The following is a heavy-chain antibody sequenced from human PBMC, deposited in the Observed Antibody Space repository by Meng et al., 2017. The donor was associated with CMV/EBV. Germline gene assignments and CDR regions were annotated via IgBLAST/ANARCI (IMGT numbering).Heavy chain of an antibody. CDR3: AHRRSEYYYYGMDV. J-gene: IGHJ6*02. CDR2: IYLNDDK. D-gene: IGHD1-26*01. CDR1: GFPLSTSGVG. Sequence: SGPTLVKPPQTLTLTGTFSGFPLSTSGVGVGWIRQPPGKALEWLALIYLNDDKRYSPSLKSRLTITKDTSKNQVVLTMTNMDPVDTATYYCAHRRSEYYYYGMDVWGQGTTVTVSS. V-gene: IGHV2-5*01.